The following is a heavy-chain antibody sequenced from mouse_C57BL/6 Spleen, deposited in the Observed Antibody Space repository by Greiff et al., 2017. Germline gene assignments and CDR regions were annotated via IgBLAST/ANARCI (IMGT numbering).Heavy chain of an antibody. J-gene: IGHJ4*01. CDR1: GYTFTDYY. CDR2: VYPGSGNT. D-gene: IGHD1-1*01. CDR3: ARGYGSSVMDY. V-gene: IGHV1-76*01. Sequence: VQGVESGAELVRPGASVKLSCKASGYTFTDYYINWVKQRPGQGLEWIARVYPGSGNTYYNEKFKGKATLTAEKSSSTAYMQLSSLTSEDSAVYFCARGYGSSVMDYWGQGTSVTVSS.